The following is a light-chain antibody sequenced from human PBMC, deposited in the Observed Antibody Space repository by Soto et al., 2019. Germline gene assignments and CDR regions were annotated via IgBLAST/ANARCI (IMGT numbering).Light chain of an antibody. CDR1: SGDVGAYNY. J-gene: IGLJ2*01. Sequence: QSALTQPASVSGSPGQSITISCTGTSGDVGAYNYVSWYQQHPGKAPKLMIYDVSNRPSGVSNRFSGSKSGNTASLTISVLQAEDEAEYYYSSFTSSTTLIFGGGTKLTVL. CDR3: SSFTSSTTLI. V-gene: IGLV2-14*03. CDR2: DVS.